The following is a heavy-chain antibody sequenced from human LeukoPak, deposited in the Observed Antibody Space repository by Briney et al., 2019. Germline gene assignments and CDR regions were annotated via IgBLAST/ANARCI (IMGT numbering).Heavy chain of an antibody. CDR3: ARDREGRDYYDSSGYGYFQH. Sequence: GASVKVSCKASGFTFTSYGISWVRQAPGQGLEWMGWISACNGNTNYAQKLQGRVTMTTDTSTSTAYMELRSLRSDDTAVYYCARDREGRDYYDSSGYGYFQHWGQGTLVTVSS. V-gene: IGHV1-18*01. J-gene: IGHJ1*01. D-gene: IGHD3-22*01. CDR2: ISACNGNT. CDR1: GFTFTSYG.